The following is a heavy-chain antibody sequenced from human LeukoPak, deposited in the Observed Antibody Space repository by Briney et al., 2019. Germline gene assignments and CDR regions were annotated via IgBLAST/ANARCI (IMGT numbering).Heavy chain of an antibody. CDR2: IYTSGST. CDR3: ARCESSSWYIRWFDP. D-gene: IGHD6-13*01. Sequence: SETLSLTCTVSGGSTSSYYWSWIRQPAGKGLEWIGRIYTSGSTNYNPSLKSRVTMSVDTSKNQFSLKLSSVTAADTAVYYCARCESSSWYIRWFDPWGQGTLVTVSS. CDR1: GGSTSSYY. J-gene: IGHJ5*02. V-gene: IGHV4-4*07.